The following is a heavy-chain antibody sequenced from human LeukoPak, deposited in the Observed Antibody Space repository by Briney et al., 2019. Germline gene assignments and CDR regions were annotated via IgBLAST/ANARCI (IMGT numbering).Heavy chain of an antibody. V-gene: IGHV1-8*01. CDR1: GYTFTSYD. D-gene: IGHD3-22*01. CDR3: ARDLAGYYYDSSGYVFDY. CDR2: MNPNSGNT. Sequence: ASVKVSCKASGYTFTSYDINWVRQATGQGLEWMGWMNPNSGNTGYAQKFQGRVTMTRNTSISTAYMELSSLRSEDTAVYYCARDLAGYYYDSSGYVFDYWGQGTLVTVSS. J-gene: IGHJ4*02.